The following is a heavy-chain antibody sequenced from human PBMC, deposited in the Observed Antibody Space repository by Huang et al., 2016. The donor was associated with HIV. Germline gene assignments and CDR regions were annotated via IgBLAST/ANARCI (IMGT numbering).Heavy chain of an antibody. D-gene: IGHD6-13*01. CDR2: ISYEAKTK. CDR1: GFTFSSYG. CDR3: AKGGSAAAVLDF. V-gene: IGHV3-30*18. Sequence: QVQLVESGGGVVQPGRSLRISCAASGFTFSSYGMHWVRQAPGKGLGWVAVISYEAKTKYYADSGKGRFSISRDNSKTTVYLQLNSLRLEDTAVYYCAKGGSAAAVLDFWGQGTLVTVSS. J-gene: IGHJ4*02.